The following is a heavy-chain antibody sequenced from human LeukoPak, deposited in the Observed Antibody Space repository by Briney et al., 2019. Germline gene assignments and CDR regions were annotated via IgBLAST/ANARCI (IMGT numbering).Heavy chain of an antibody. Sequence: GGSLRLSCAASGFTFSYYSMNWVRQAPGKGLEWVSSISSGSSYIYYADSVKGRFTISRDNAKNSLYLQMNSLRAEDAVVYYCARDQGSDWSLPFDYWGQGTLVTVSS. CDR2: ISSGSSYI. D-gene: IGHD6-19*01. CDR1: GFTFSYYS. CDR3: ARDQGSDWSLPFDY. J-gene: IGHJ4*02. V-gene: IGHV3-21*01.